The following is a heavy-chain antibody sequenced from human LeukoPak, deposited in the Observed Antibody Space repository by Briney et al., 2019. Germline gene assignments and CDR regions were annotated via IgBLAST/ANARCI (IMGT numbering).Heavy chain of an antibody. J-gene: IGHJ4*02. CDR2: ISYDGSNK. V-gene: IGHV3-30*04. CDR1: GFTFSSYA. Sequence: GRSLRLSCAASGFTFSSYAMHWVRQAPGKGLEWVAVISYDGSNKYYADSVKGRFTISRDNSKNTLYLQMNSLRAEDTAVYHCARDGSGSHFDYWGQGTLVTVSS. D-gene: IGHD3-10*01. CDR3: ARDGSGSHFDY.